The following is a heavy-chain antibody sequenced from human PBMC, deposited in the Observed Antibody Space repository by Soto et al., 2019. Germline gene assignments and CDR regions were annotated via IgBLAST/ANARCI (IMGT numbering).Heavy chain of an antibody. J-gene: IGHJ4*02. Sequence: QVKLVQSGAEVKKPGASVKVSCKASGYTFTSYAMHWVRQAPGQRLEWMGWINAGNGNTKYSQKFQGRVTITRDTSACTAYMELSSLRSEDTAVYYCAKSTYYYDSSGYYSTGFDYWGQGTLVTVSS. V-gene: IGHV1-3*01. CDR3: AKSTYYYDSSGYYSTGFDY. D-gene: IGHD3-22*01. CDR2: INAGNGNT. CDR1: GYTFTSYA.